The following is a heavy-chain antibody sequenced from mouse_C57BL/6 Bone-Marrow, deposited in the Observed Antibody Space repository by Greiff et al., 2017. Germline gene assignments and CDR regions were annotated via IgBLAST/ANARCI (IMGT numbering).Heavy chain of an antibody. CDR2: IYPGDGDT. CDR1: GYAFSSSW. Sequence: VQLQQSGPELVKPGASVKISCKASGYAFSSSWMNWVKQRPGKGLEWIGRIYPGDGDTNYNGKFKGKATLTADKSSSTAYMQLSSLTSGDSAVYFCARGGYDAWFAYWGQGTLVTVSA. J-gene: IGHJ3*01. D-gene: IGHD2-2*01. V-gene: IGHV1-82*01. CDR3: ARGGYDAWFAY.